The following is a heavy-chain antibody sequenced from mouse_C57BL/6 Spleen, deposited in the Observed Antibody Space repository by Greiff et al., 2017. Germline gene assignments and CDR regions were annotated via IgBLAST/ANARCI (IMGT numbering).Heavy chain of an antibody. V-gene: IGHV14-4*01. J-gene: IGHJ2*01. Sequence: EVQRVESGAELVRPGASVKLSCTASGFNIKDDYMHWVKQRPEQGLEWIGWIDPENGDTEYASKFQGKATITADTSSNTAYLQLSGLTSEDTAVYYCTTGEGYWGQGTTLTVSS. CDR2: IDPENGDT. CDR1: GFNIKDDY. CDR3: TTGEGY.